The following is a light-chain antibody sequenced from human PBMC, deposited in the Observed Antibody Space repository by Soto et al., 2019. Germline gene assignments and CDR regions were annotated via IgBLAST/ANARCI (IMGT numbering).Light chain of an antibody. V-gene: IGLV2-11*01. CDR3: CSYAGSYTFYV. Sequence: QSVLTQPRSVSRSPGQSVTISCTGTSSDVGGYNYVSWYQHHPGKAPKLMIYDVSKRPSGVPDRFSGSKSGNTASLTISGLQAEDEADYYCCSYAGSYTFYVFGTGTKVTVL. CDR2: DVS. J-gene: IGLJ1*01. CDR1: SSDVGGYNY.